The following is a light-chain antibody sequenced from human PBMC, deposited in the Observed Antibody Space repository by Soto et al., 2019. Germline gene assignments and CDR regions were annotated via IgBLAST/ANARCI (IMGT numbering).Light chain of an antibody. Sequence: EIVMTQSPATLSVSPGERVTLSCRASQSVSSNLAWYQQKPGQAPRLLIYGASTSATGVPARFSGRGSGTEFTLTISSLQSEDFVVYYCQQYDNWPFTFGPGTKVDIK. V-gene: IGKV3-15*01. J-gene: IGKJ3*01. CDR2: GAS. CDR1: QSVSSN. CDR3: QQYDNWPFT.